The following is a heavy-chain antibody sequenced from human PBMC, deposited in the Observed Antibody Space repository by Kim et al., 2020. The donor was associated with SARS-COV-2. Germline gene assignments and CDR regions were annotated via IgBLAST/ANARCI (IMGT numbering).Heavy chain of an antibody. Sequence: GGSLRLSCAASGFTFSSYSMNWVRQAPGKGLEWVSYISSSSSTIYYADSVKGRFTISRDNAKNSLYLQMNSLRAEDTAVYYCASMDTAMVIMPYTPYGSGSYSSFDIWGQGTMVTVSS. CDR3: ASMDTAMVIMPYTPYGSGSYSSFDI. D-gene: IGHD3-10*01. V-gene: IGHV3-48*04. CDR2: ISSSSSTI. CDR1: GFTFSSYS. J-gene: IGHJ3*02.